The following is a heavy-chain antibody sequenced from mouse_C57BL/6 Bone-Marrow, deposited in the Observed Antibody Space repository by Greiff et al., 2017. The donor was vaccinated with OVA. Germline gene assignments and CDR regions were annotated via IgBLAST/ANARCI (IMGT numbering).Heavy chain of an antibody. V-gene: IGHV1-63*01. CDR1: GYTFTNYW. CDR2: IYPGGGYT. J-gene: IGHJ4*01. Sequence: VQLQQSGAELVRPGTSVKMSCKASGYTFTNYWIGWAKQRPGHGLEWIGDIYPGGGYTNYNEKFKGKATLTEDKSSSTAYMQFSSLTSEDSAIYYCARAHYGSRDYAMDYWGQGTSVTVSS. D-gene: IGHD1-1*01. CDR3: ARAHYGSRDYAMDY.